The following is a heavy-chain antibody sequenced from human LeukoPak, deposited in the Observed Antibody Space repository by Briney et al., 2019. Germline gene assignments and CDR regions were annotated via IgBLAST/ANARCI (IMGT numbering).Heavy chain of an antibody. CDR3: GRGGYYSGGIFYYYFDY. CDR1: GYRFTSYW. D-gene: IGHD2-15*01. V-gene: IGHV5-51*01. J-gene: IGHJ4*02. CDR2: IYPGDSDT. Sequence: GESLKISCKGSGYRFTSYWIGWVRQMPGKGLEWMGIIYPGDSDTRYSPSFQGQATISADKSISTAYLQWSSLKASDTAMYYCGRGGYYSGGIFYYYFDYWGQGTLVTVSS.